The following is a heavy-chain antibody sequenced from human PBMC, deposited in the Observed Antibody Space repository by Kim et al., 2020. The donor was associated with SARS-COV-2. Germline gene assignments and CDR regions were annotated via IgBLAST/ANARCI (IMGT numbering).Heavy chain of an antibody. V-gene: IGHV6-1*01. CDR2: TYYTSKLYN. CDR1: GDSVSRYI. Sequence: SQTLSLTCAVSGDSVSRYIWTWIRQSPSRGLEWLGRTYYTSKLYNDYAPSLKSRITIEPDTSKNQVSLQLNSVTPEDTAVYFCARGKFFENWGQGTLVTVSS. CDR3: ARGKFFEN. J-gene: IGHJ4*02.